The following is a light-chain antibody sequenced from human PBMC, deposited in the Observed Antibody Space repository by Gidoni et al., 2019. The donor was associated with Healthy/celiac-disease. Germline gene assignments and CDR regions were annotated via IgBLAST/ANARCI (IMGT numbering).Light chain of an antibody. CDR2: DAS. V-gene: IGKV1-5*01. CDR3: QQYNSYPWT. Sequence: DIQMTQSPSTLSASVGDRVTITCRASQSISSLVAWYQQKPGKAPKLLIYDASSLESGVPSRFSGSGSGTEFTLTSSSLQPDDVATYYCQQYNSYPWTFGQGTKVEIK. J-gene: IGKJ1*01. CDR1: QSISSL.